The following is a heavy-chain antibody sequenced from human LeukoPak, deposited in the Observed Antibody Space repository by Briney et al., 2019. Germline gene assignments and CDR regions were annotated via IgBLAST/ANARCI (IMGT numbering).Heavy chain of an antibody. CDR3: ARGSLPTSMRWFVP. D-gene: IGHD2/OR15-2a*01. CDR2: SIPMFGTS. V-gene: IGHV1-69*05. CDR1: GGTFSDYA. Sequence: ASVKVSCKVSGGTFSDYALSWVRQAPGQGLEWIGGSIPMFGTSNYAQKFQGRVTLTTDESTGTAYMELNSLTSADTAVYYCARGSLPTSMRWFVPWGQGTLVTVPS. J-gene: IGHJ5*02.